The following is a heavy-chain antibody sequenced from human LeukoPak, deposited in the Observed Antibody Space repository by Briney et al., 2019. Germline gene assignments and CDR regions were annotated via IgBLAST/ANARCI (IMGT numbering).Heavy chain of an antibody. CDR2: IYHSGST. CDR3: ARAQIAAPGMSWFDP. D-gene: IGHD6-13*01. V-gene: IGHV4-30-2*01. J-gene: IGHJ5*02. CDR1: GGSISSGGYY. Sequence: SQTLSLTCTVSGGSISSGGYYWSWIRQPPGKGLEWIGYIYHSGSTYYNPSLKSRVTISVDRSKNQFSLKLSSVTAADTAVYYCARAQIAAPGMSWFDPWGQGTLVTVSS.